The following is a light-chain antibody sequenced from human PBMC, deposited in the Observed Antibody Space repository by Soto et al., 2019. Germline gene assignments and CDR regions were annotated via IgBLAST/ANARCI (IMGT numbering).Light chain of an antibody. CDR3: QQYNGDLWT. J-gene: IGKJ1*01. Sequence: DIQMTQSPSTLSASVGDRVTITCRASQSFNNWLAWYQQKPGKAPKLLIYKASSLESGVPSRFSGSGSGTAFTLTISSLQPDDFATYYCQQYNGDLWTFGQGTKVEIK. CDR2: KAS. CDR1: QSFNNW. V-gene: IGKV1-5*03.